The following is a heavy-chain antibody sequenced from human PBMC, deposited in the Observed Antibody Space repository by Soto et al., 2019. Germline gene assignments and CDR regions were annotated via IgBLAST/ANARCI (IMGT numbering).Heavy chain of an antibody. CDR1: GYTFTVYY. Sequence: ASVKVSCKASGYTFTVYYMHWVRQAPGQGLEWMGWINPKSGGTMYPQKFQGRVTMTWDTSISTAYMALTRLRSDDTAVYYCARDLPKGGGSAGFDYWGQRTLVTVSS. CDR3: ARDLPKGGGSAGFDY. D-gene: IGHD1-26*01. J-gene: IGHJ4*02. CDR2: INPKSGGT. V-gene: IGHV1-2*02.